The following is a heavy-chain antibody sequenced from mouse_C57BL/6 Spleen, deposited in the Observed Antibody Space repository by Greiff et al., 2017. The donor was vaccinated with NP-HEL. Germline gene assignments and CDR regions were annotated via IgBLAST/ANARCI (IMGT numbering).Heavy chain of an antibody. V-gene: IGHV1-50*01. CDR1: GYTFTSYW. Sequence: QVQLQQSGAELVKPGASVKLSCKASGYTFTSYWMQWVKQRPGQGLEWIGEIDPSDSYTNYNQKFKGKATLTVDTSSSTAYMQLSSLTSEDSAVYYCANYGSSYFDYWGQGTTLTVSS. CDR3: ANYGSSYFDY. CDR2: IDPSDSYT. J-gene: IGHJ2*01. D-gene: IGHD1-1*01.